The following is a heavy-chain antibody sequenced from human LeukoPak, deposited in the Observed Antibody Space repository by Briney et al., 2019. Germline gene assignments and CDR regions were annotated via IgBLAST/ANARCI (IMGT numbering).Heavy chain of an antibody. Sequence: PSETLSLTCAVYGGSFSGYYWSWIRQPSGKGLEWIGEINHSGSTNYNPSLKSRVTISVDTSKNQFSLKLSSVTAADTAVYYCARGGMITFGGVVIFGGQGTLVTVSS. CDR2: INHSGST. V-gene: IGHV4-34*01. CDR1: GGSFSGYY. D-gene: IGHD3-16*01. J-gene: IGHJ4*02. CDR3: ARGGMITFGGVVIF.